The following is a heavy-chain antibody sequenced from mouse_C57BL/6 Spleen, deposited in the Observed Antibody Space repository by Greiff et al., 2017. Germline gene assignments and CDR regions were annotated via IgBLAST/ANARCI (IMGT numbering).Heavy chain of an antibody. CDR1: GFNIKDYY. V-gene: IGHV14-2*01. D-gene: IGHD2-2*01. Sequence: VQLQQSGAELVKPGASVKLSCTASGFNIKDYYMHWVKQRPEQGLEWIGRIDPEDGDTKYAPKFQGKATITADTSSNTAYLQLSSLTSEDTAVYYGARGGYDGEDYLDYWGQGTTLTVSS. J-gene: IGHJ2*01. CDR2: IDPEDGDT. CDR3: ARGGYDGEDYLDY.